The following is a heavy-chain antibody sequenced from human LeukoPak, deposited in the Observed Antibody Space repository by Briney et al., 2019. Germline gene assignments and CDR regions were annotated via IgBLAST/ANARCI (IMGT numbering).Heavy chain of an antibody. Sequence: SETLSLTCTVSGGSISSYYWSWIRQPPGKGLEWIGYIYYSGSTNCNPSLKSRVTISVDTSKNQFSLKLSSVTAADTAVYYCAREPVDTAMAYFDYWGQGTLVTVSS. D-gene: IGHD5-18*01. J-gene: IGHJ4*02. V-gene: IGHV4-59*01. CDR1: GGSISSYY. CDR2: IYYSGST. CDR3: AREPVDTAMAYFDY.